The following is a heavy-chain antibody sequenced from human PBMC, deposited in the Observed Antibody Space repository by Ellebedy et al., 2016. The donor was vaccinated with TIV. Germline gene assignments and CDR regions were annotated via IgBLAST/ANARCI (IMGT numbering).Heavy chain of an antibody. CDR1: GFIFSDYY. D-gene: IGHD6-13*01. V-gene: IGHV3-11*01. J-gene: IGHJ5*02. CDR2: ISSSGTPI. Sequence: GGSLRLSCAASGFIFSDYYMSWIRQAPGKGLEWISYISSSGTPIYYADSVKGRSTISRDNAENSLYLQMNSLRPEDTAVYYCARDARFIDQQHNWFDPWGQGTLVTVSS. CDR3: ARDARFIDQQHNWFDP.